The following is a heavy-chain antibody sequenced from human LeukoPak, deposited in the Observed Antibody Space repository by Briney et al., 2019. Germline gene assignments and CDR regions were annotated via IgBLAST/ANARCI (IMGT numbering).Heavy chain of an antibody. V-gene: IGHV3-13*01. CDR1: GFTFSSYD. D-gene: IGHD6-19*01. Sequence: GGSLRLSCAASGFTFSSYDMKWVRQVIGQALEWVSAIGIAGDTHYSGSVKGRFTISRENAKNSLYLQMNSLRAGDTAVYYCARDPSGRGMDVWGQGTTVTVSS. J-gene: IGHJ6*02. CDR3: ARDPSGRGMDV. CDR2: IGIAGDT.